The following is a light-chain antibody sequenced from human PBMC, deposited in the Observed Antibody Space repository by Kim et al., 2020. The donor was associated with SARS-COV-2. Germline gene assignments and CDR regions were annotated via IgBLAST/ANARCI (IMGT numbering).Light chain of an antibody. CDR2: AAS. Sequence: ASVGDTVTITCRPSQAIRNDLGWYQQKPGKAPKVLIAAASILQTGVPSRFSGSGSGTDFTLTINSLQPEDFATYYCLQDYTYPWTFGQGTKVEIK. CDR1: QAIRND. V-gene: IGKV1-6*01. J-gene: IGKJ1*01. CDR3: LQDYTYPWT.